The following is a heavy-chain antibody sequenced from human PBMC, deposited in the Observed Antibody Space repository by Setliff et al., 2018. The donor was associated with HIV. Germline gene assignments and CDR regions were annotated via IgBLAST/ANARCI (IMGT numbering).Heavy chain of an antibody. V-gene: IGHV1-58*02. Sequence: SVKVSCKASGFTFTSSAMQWVRQARGQRLEWIGWIVVGSGNTNYAQKFQERVTITSDMYTSTAYMELSSLSSEYTAVYYCAASKYYYDSSGSADDAFDIWGQGTMVTVSS. CDR3: AASKYYYDSSGSADDAFDI. J-gene: IGHJ3*02. D-gene: IGHD3-22*01. CDR2: IVVGSGNT. CDR1: GFTFTSSA.